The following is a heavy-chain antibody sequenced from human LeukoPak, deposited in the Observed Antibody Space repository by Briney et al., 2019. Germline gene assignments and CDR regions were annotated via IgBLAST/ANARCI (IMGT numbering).Heavy chain of an antibody. CDR1: GGSISSSSYY. D-gene: IGHD6-6*01. CDR3: ARASSSTAYYYYYMDV. CDR2: IYYSGGT. V-gene: IGHV4-39*07. Sequence: SETLSLTCTVSGGSISSSSYYWGWIRQPPGKGLEWIGSIYYSGGTYYNPSLKSRVTISVDTSKNQFSLKLSSVTAADTAVYYCARASSSTAYYYYYMDVWGKGTTVTVSS. J-gene: IGHJ6*03.